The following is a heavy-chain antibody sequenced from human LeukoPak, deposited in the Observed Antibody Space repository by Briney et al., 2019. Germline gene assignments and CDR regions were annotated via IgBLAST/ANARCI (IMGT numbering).Heavy chain of an antibody. CDR3: TIELYDYVWGSYRYYFDY. D-gene: IGHD3-16*02. V-gene: IGHV3-73*01. CDR1: GFTFSGSA. Sequence: PGGSLRLSCAASGFTFSGSAMHWVRQASGKVLEWVGRIRSKANSYATAYAASVKGRFTISRDDSKNTAYLQMNSLKTEDTAVYYCTIELYDYVWGSYRYYFDYWGQGTLLTVSS. CDR2: IRSKANSYAT. J-gene: IGHJ4*02.